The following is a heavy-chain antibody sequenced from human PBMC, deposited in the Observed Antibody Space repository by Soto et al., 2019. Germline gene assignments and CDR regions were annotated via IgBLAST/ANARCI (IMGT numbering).Heavy chain of an antibody. CDR2: IYHSGST. CDR3: ARGSGYSSSWYGGPDYYYYGMDV. D-gene: IGHD6-13*01. V-gene: IGHV4-38-2*01. Sequence: SETLSLTCAVSGYSISSGYYWGGIRQPPGKGLEWIGSIYHSGSTYYNPSLKSRVTISVDTSKNQFSLKLSSVTAADTAVYYCARGSGYSSSWYGGPDYYYYGMDVWGQGTTVTVSS. CDR1: GYSISSGYY. J-gene: IGHJ6*02.